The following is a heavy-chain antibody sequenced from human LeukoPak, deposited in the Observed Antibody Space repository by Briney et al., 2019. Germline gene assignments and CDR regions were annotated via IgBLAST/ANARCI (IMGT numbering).Heavy chain of an antibody. Sequence: GASVKVSCKASGGTFSSYAISWVRQAPEQGLEWMGGIIPIFGTANYAQKFQGRVTITADESTSTAYMEVSSLRSEDTAVYYCARDHNRFGCTNGVCYIAFWGQGTLVTVSS. D-gene: IGHD2-8*01. V-gene: IGHV1-69*13. CDR1: GGTFSSYA. J-gene: IGHJ4*02. CDR3: ARDHNRFGCTNGVCYIAF. CDR2: IIPIFGTA.